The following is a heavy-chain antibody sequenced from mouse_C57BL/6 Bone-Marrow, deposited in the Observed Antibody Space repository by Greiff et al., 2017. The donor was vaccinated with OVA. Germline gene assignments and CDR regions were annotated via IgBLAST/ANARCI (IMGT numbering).Heavy chain of an antibody. V-gene: IGHV1-59*01. J-gene: IGHJ3*01. D-gene: IGHD3-3*01. CDR1: GYTFTSYW. Sequence: VQLQQPGAELVRPGTSVKLSCKSSGYTFTSYWMHWVKQRPGQGLEWIGVIDPSDSYTNYNQKFKGKATLTVDTSSSTAYMQLSSLTSEDSAVYYCAKGTSAWFAYWGQGTLVTVSA. CDR2: IDPSDSYT. CDR3: AKGTSAWFAY.